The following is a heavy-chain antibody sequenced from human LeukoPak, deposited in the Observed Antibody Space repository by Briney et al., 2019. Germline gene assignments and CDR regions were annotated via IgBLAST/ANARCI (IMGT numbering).Heavy chain of an antibody. J-gene: IGHJ6*02. D-gene: IGHD5-18*01. V-gene: IGHV3-11*01. CDR2: ISSSGSTI. CDR3: ARGGDTAMGFHPQHYYYYYGMDV. CDR1: GFTSSDYY. Sequence: PGGSLRLSCAASGFTSSDYYMSWIRQAPGKGLEWVSYISSSGSTIYYADSVKGRFTISRDNAKNSLYLQMNSLRAEDTAVYYCARGGDTAMGFHPQHYYYYYGMDVWGQGTTVTVSS.